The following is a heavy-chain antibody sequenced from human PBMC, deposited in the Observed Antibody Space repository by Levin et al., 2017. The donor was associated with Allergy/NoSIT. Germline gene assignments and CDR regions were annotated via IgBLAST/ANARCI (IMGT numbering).Heavy chain of an antibody. CDR3: ARNRIIVSGGNDYYYGMDV. CDR1: GGSVSSGTYY. Sequence: SSETLSLTCSVSGGSVSSGTYYWSWIRRPPGKGLEWIGYINYRGVTKYNPSLKSRVTISVDTSKNEFSLKVTPVTAADTAVYYCARNRIIVSGGNDYYYGMDVWGQGTTVTVSS. CDR2: INYRGVT. J-gene: IGHJ6*02. V-gene: IGHV4-61*01. D-gene: IGHD5/OR15-5a*01.